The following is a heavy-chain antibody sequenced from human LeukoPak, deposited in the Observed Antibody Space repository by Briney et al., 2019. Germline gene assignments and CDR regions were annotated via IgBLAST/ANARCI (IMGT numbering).Heavy chain of an antibody. CDR3: ARSDIWGSYRFLDY. CDR2: MLYSGST. V-gene: IGHV4-59*08. CDR1: GASISNYY. J-gene: IGHJ4*02. Sequence: PSETLSLTCTVSGASISNYYWSWIRQSPGKGLEWIGYMLYSGSTNQNPSLRSRVTISVDTSKNQVSLKLSSVTAADTAVYYCARSDIWGSYRFLDYRGQGALVTVSS. D-gene: IGHD3-16*02.